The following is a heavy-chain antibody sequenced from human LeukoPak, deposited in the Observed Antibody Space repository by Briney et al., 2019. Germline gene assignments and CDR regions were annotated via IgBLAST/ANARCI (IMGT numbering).Heavy chain of an antibody. CDR3: ARRTDRVDDAFDA. D-gene: IGHD3/OR15-3a*01. CDR2: IIPSLNRA. V-gene: IGHV1-69*04. Sequence: GASVKISCKSSGGPFDNYAINWVRQAPGQGLEWMGRIIPSLNRANYAQIRVTITADKSTATAYMELSGLRYEDTAVYYCARRTDRVDDAFDAWGQGTMVTVSS. J-gene: IGHJ3*01. CDR1: GGPFDNYA.